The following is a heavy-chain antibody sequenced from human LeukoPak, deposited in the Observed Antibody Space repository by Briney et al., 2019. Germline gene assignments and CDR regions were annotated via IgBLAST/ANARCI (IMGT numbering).Heavy chain of an antibody. Sequence: PSETLSLTCTVSGGSISSGGYYWSWIRQRPGKGLEWIGYIYYSGSTYYNPSLKSRITISVDTSKNQFSLKLSSVTAADTAVYYCAGGASGSWPSVWFDPWGQGTLVTVSS. CDR1: GGSISSGGYY. J-gene: IGHJ5*02. V-gene: IGHV4-31*03. CDR3: AGGASGSWPSVWFDP. D-gene: IGHD3-10*01. CDR2: IYYSGST.